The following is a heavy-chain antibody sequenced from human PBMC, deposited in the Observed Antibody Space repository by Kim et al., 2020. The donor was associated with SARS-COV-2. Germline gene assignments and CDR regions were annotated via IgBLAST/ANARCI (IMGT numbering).Heavy chain of an antibody. CDR3: AREKQLGSGWYLFSAFDI. V-gene: IGHV4-39*07. Sequence: SETLSLTCTVSGGSISSSSYYWGWIRQPPGKGLEWIGSIYYSGSTYYNPSLKSRVTISVDTSKNQFSLKLSSVTAADTAVYYCAREKQLGSGWYLFSAFDIWGQGTMVTVSS. J-gene: IGHJ3*02. CDR1: GGSISSSSYY. D-gene: IGHD6-19*01. CDR2: IYYSGST.